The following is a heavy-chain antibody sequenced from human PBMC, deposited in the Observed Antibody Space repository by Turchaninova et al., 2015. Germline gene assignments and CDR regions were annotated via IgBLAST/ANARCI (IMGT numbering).Heavy chain of an antibody. V-gene: IGHV4-39*01. Sequence: QLLLHESGPGLVKPSQTLSRTCSVSGGPISTSDYYWAWVRQPPGKRLEWIGNIFYTGNTYYNPSLRSRITMSVDTSKNQFSLELNSVTAADTAVYFCASLIEMATVNHDAFDMWGQGTMVTVSS. J-gene: IGHJ3*02. CDR2: IFYTGNT. D-gene: IGHD5-24*01. CDR3: ASLIEMATVNHDAFDM. CDR1: GGPISTSDYY.